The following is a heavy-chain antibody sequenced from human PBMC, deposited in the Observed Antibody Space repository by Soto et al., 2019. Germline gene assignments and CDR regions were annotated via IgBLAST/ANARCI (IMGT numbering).Heavy chain of an antibody. CDR3: ARDILTGYYSPRVDY. J-gene: IGHJ4*02. CDR1: GFTFSSYS. Sequence: GGSLRLSCAASGFTFSSYSMVWVRQAPGKGLEWVSYISSSSTIYYADSVKGRFTISRDNAYNSLYLQMNSLRAEDTAVYYCARDILTGYYSPRVDYWGQGTLVTVSS. D-gene: IGHD3-9*01. V-gene: IGHV3-48*01. CDR2: ISSSSTI.